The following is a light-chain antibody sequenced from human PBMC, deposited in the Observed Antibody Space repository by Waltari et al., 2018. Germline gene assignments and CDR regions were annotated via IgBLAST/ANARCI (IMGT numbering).Light chain of an antibody. CDR3: QQYDSYVT. CDR1: QSISRS. J-gene: IGKJ4*01. V-gene: IGKV1-5*03. Sequence: DIQMTQSPSTLSASVGDRVTITCRASQSISRSMAWYQQKPGKAPKLLIYKASSLETGGPSRFSGSGSGTEFTLTISSLQADDFATYYCQQYDSYVTFGGGTQVEIK. CDR2: KAS.